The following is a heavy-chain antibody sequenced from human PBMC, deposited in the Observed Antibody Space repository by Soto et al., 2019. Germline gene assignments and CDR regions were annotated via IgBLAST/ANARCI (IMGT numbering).Heavy chain of an antibody. J-gene: IGHJ6*02. D-gene: IGHD3-22*01. Sequence: GESLKISCKGSGYSFTSYWIGWVRQMPGKGLEWMGIIYPGDSDTRYSPSFQGQVTISADKSISTAYLQWSSLKASDAAMYYCARMYYYDSSGYKYAMDVWGQGTTVTVS. CDR3: ARMYYYDSSGYKYAMDV. V-gene: IGHV5-51*01. CDR1: GYSFTSYW. CDR2: IYPGDSDT.